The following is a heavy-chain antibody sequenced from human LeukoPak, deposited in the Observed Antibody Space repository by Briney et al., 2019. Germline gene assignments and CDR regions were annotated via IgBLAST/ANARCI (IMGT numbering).Heavy chain of an antibody. CDR3: ARGVDGYNFDY. V-gene: IGHV3-64*01. Sequence: PGGSLRLSCAASGFTFSSYAMHWVRQAPRKGLEYVSAISSNGGSTYYANSVKGRFTISRDNSKNALYLQMGSLRAEDMAVYYCARGVDGYNFDYWGQGTLVTVSS. CDR2: ISSNGGST. CDR1: GFTFSSYA. J-gene: IGHJ4*02. D-gene: IGHD5-24*01.